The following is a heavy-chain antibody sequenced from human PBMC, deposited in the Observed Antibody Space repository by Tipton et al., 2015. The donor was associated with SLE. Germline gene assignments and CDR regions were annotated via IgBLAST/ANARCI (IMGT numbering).Heavy chain of an antibody. CDR1: GGSFSGYY. J-gene: IGHJ3*02. D-gene: IGHD6-13*01. V-gene: IGHV4-34*01. CDR3: ARGGSSWLDALDI. CDR2: IYYSGST. Sequence: TLSLTCAVYGGSFSGYYWSWIRQPPGKGLEWIGEIYYSGSTNYNPSLKSRVTISVDTSKNQFSLKLSSVTAADTAVYYCARGGSSWLDALDIWGQGTMVTVSS.